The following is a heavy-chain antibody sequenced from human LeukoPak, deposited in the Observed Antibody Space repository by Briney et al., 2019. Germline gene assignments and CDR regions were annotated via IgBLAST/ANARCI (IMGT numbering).Heavy chain of an antibody. CDR2: IYYSGST. Sequence: SETLSLTCTVSGGSISNYYWSWTRQPPGKGLEWIGYIYYSGSTNYNPSLKSRVTISVDTSKNQFSLKLSSVTAADTAVYYCASYEDTGYYYMDVWGKGTTVTVSS. CDR3: ASYEDTGYYYMDV. J-gene: IGHJ6*03. CDR1: GGSISNYY. D-gene: IGHD2-15*01. V-gene: IGHV4-59*08.